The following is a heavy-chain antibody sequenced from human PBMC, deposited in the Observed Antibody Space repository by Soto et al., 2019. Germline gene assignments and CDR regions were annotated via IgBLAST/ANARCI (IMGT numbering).Heavy chain of an antibody. CDR3: AREGVQHGSGPYYYYGMDV. CDR2: ISSSSSYI. D-gene: IGHD3-10*01. J-gene: IGHJ6*02. V-gene: IGHV3-21*01. Sequence: EVQLVESGGGLVKPGGSLRLSCAASGFTFSSYSMNWVRQAPGKGLEWVSSISSSSSYIYYADSVKGRFTISRDNAKNSLEVQMNSLRAEDTAVYYCAREGVQHGSGPYYYYGMDVWGQGTTVTVSS. CDR1: GFTFSSYS.